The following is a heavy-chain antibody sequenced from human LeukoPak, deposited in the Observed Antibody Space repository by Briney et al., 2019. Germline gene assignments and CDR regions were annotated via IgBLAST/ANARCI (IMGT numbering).Heavy chain of an antibody. J-gene: IGHJ4*02. CDR1: GGSISSSSYY. CDR3: ARVNYGSATKEDY. CDR2: IYYSGST. D-gene: IGHD3-10*01. Sequence: SETLSLTCTLSGGSISSSSYYWGWIRQPPGKGLEWIGSIYYSGSTYYNPSLKSRVTISVDTSKNQFSLKLSSVTAADTAVYYCARVNYGSATKEDYWGQGTLVTVSS. V-gene: IGHV4-39*07.